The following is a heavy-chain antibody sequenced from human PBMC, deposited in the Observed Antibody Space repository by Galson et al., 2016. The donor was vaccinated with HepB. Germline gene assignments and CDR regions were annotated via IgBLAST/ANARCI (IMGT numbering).Heavy chain of an antibody. V-gene: IGHV3-7*03. Sequence: SLRLSCAASGFTFGIYWLSWVRQAPGKGLEWVANIKQDGTEKNYVDSVKGRFTISRDNAKNSLYLQMDSLRAEDTAVYYCARYGGDDAFFEYWGQGTLVTVPS. CDR1: GFTFGIYW. J-gene: IGHJ4*02. D-gene: IGHD2-21*02. CDR2: IKQDGTEK. CDR3: ARYGGDDAFFEY.